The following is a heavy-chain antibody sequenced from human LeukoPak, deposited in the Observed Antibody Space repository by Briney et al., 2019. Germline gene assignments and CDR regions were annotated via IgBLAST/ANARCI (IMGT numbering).Heavy chain of an antibody. CDR1: GGPISSFY. CDR3: AREVSSHYFHYYMEV. V-gene: IGHV4-4*07. CDR2: IYNHAKI. J-gene: IGHJ6*03. Sequence: SETLSLTCTVPGGPISSFYWSWIRQPAGKGLEWIGRIYNHAKINYNPSLKSRLTLSIDTSKNQFSMKLTSVTAADTAVYYCAREVSSHYFHYYMEVWGKGATVTVSS. D-gene: IGHD6-6*01.